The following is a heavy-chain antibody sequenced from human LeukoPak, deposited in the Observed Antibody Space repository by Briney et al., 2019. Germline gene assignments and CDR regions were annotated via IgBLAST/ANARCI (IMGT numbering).Heavy chain of an antibody. CDR3: PRVVVAATFRNWFDP. J-gene: IGHJ5*02. D-gene: IGHD6-19*01. CDR1: GFTFSRYA. Sequence: GRSVSLLRAASGFTFSRYAVHWVGQAPGKGLDWVAVISYDGSDKYYGDSVKGRFTISRDNSKNTLYLQMNSLRAEDTAVYYCPRVVVAATFRNWFDPWGQGTLVTVSS. V-gene: IGHV3-30-3*01. CDR2: ISYDGSDK.